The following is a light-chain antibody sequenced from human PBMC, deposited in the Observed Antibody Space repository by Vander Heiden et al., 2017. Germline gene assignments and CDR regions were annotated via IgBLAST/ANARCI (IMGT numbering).Light chain of an antibody. CDR3: QRTDTTPPT. V-gene: IGKV1-39*01. J-gene: IGKJ2*01. CDR1: QSISNY. CDR2: GAS. Sequence: DIQMTQSPSSLSASVRDRVTITCRASQSISNYLNWYQQKPGKAPKLLIYGASSLQSGVPSRFSGTGSGTDFTLTISSLQPEDFATYDCQRTDTTPPTCGQGTKLEIK.